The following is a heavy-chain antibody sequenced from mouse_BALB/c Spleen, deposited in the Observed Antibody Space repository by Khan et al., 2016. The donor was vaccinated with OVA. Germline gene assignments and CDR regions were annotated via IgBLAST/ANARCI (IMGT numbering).Heavy chain of an antibody. D-gene: IGHD2-3*01. CDR3: ARMDTTSLDF. CDR2: IYPGSGNT. J-gene: IGHJ2*02. V-gene: IGHV1-77*01. Sequence: VQLQESGTELARPGASVKLSCKASGYTFTDYYITWVKQRTGQDLEWIGEIYPGSGNTYYNEKFKGKATLTADQSSNTAYMKLSSLTSGDSAVYFCARMDTTSLDFWGQSTSLTVSS. CDR1: GYTFTDYY.